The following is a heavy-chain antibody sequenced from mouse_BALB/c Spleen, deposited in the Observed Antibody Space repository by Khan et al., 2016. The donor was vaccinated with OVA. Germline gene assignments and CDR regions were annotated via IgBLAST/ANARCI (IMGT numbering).Heavy chain of an antibody. D-gene: IGHD1-2*01. Sequence: EVQLVESGPGLVKPSQSLSLTCTVTGYSITSGYGWNWIRQFPGNKLEWMGYISYSGSTNCNPSLKSRISITRESSKNQFFLLLNSVTTEDTATYYCARAARIKYWGQGTTLTVSS. CDR3: ARAARIKY. CDR1: GYSITSGYG. CDR2: ISYSGST. J-gene: IGHJ2*01. V-gene: IGHV3-2*02.